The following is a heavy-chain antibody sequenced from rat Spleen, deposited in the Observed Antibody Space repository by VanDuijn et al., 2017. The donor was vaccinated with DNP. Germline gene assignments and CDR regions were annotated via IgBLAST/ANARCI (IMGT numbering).Heavy chain of an antibody. CDR1: GFSLNSYD. J-gene: IGHJ1*01. V-gene: IGHV2S12*01. CDR2: ISSGGST. CDR3: TRVLYNGYQRHYWSFDF. Sequence: QVQLQESGPGLVQPSQTLSLTCSVSGFSLNSYDVGWVRQAPGKGLEWIAAISSGGSTYYNSALKSRLSISRDTSKSQVFLKMNSLQTEDTAIYYCTRVLYNGYQRHYWSFDFWGPGTMVTVSS. D-gene: IGHD1-6*01.